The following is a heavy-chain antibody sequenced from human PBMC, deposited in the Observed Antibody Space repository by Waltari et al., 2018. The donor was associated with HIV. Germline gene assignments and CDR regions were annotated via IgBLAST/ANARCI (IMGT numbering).Heavy chain of an antibody. D-gene: IGHD1-26*01. CDR1: GYTFPGST. Sequence: QVQLVQSGAEVKKPGASVKVSCKASGYTFPGSTLHWVGQAPGQGLEWMGWINAGKGKTDYSQSFQGRVTFSRDTSASTAYMELGSLGSEDTAVYYCARSSPPYVDSGCWFDSWGPGTLVTVSS. CDR2: INAGKGKT. V-gene: IGHV1-3*01. J-gene: IGHJ5*01. CDR3: ARSSPPYVDSGCWFDS.